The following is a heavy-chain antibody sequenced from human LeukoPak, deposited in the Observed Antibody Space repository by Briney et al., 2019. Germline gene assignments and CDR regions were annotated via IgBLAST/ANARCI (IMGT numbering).Heavy chain of an antibody. Sequence: GGSLRLSCAASGFTFRNYVIHWVRQAPGKGLEWVAVTSSDLNVKLYADSVKGRFTISRDNSRSTLYLQMNSQRPEDTAIYYCAREGYYGSGSPPSLYFDYWGQGTLVTVSS. CDR1: GFTFRNYV. J-gene: IGHJ4*02. CDR3: AREGYYGSGSPPSLYFDY. V-gene: IGHV3-30-3*01. D-gene: IGHD3-10*01. CDR2: TSSDLNVK.